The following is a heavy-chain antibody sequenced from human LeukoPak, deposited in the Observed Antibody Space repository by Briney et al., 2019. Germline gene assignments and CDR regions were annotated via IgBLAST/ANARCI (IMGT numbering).Heavy chain of an antibody. Sequence: SETLSLTCAVYGGSLSGYYWSWIRQPPGKGLEWIGEINHSGSTNYNPSLKSRVTISIDTSKNQFSLKLSSVTAADTAMYYCASGGYSYGFDYWGQGTLVTVSS. CDR2: INHSGST. J-gene: IGHJ4*02. CDR3: ASGGYSYGFDY. CDR1: GGSLSGYY. V-gene: IGHV4-34*01. D-gene: IGHD5-18*01.